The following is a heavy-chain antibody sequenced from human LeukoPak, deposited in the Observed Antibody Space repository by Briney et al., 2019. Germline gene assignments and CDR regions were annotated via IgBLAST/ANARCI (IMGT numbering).Heavy chain of an antibody. CDR2: ISGSGGST. V-gene: IGHV3-23*01. CDR3: AKAQSRRWFGKLFH. J-gene: IGHJ4*02. D-gene: IGHD3-10*01. Sequence: GGSLRLSCAASGFTFSSYAMSWVRQAPGKGLEWVSAISGSGGSTYYADSVKGRFTISRDNSKNTLYLQMNSLRAEDTAVYYCAKAQSRRWFGKLFHWGQGTLVTVSS. CDR1: GFTFSSYA.